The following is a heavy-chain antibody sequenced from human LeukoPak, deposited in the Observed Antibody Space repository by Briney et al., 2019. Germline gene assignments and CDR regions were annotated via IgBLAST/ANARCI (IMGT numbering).Heavy chain of an antibody. CDR2: INPNSGGT. V-gene: IGHV1-2*02. J-gene: IGHJ6*02. CDR3: ARARDILTGYYIDGMDV. Sequence: ASVKVSCKASGYTFTGYYMHWVRQAPGQGLEWMGWINPNSGGTNYAQKFQGRVTMTRDTSISAAYMELSRLRSDDTAVYYCARARDILTGYYIDGMDVWGQGTTVTVSS. D-gene: IGHD3-9*01. CDR1: GYTFTGYY.